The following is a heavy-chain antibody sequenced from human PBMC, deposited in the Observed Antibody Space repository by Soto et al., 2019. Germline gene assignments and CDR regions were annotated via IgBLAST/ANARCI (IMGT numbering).Heavy chain of an antibody. D-gene: IGHD3-22*01. Sequence: ASVKVSCKTSCYTFTSYGISWVRQAPGQGLEWMGWITANNVNTNYAQKFQGRVTMTTDTSTATAYMELRSLRSDDTAVSYCARDMGGYYFEHNECWRQGTLVTVSS. CDR3: ARDMGGYYFEHNEC. CDR1: CYTFTSYG. V-gene: IGHV1-18*01. J-gene: IGHJ4*02. CDR2: ITANNVNT.